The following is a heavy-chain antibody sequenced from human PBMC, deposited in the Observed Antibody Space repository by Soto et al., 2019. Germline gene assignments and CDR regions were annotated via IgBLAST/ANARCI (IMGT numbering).Heavy chain of an antibody. Sequence: TLSLACQGSGVSISNPDYYWSWIRQPPGKGLEWIGYINYSGNTYYNPSLKSRVFISVDTSKNQISLRLSSVTAADTAVYYCARVFTLTYNWFDPWGQGTLVTVYS. D-gene: IGHD3-22*01. J-gene: IGHJ5*02. CDR2: INYSGNT. V-gene: IGHV4-30-4*01. CDR1: GVSISNPDYY. CDR3: ARVFTLTYNWFDP.